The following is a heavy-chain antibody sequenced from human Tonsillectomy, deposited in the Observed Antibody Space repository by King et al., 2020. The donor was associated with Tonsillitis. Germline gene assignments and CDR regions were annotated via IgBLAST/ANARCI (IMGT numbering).Heavy chain of an antibody. V-gene: IGHV3-73*01. CDR1: GFILSGSA. CDR3: AWAQYEIWRQGGLDY. CDR2: IRSKANSFAT. D-gene: IGHD3-3*01. Sequence: VQLVESGGGLVQPGGSLKLSCAASGFILSGSAMHWVRQASGKGLEWVGRIRSKANSFATTYPASVKGRFTIFRDDSKNTAYLQMNSLKTEDTAVYYCAWAQYEIWRQGGLDYWGQGALVTVSS. J-gene: IGHJ4*02.